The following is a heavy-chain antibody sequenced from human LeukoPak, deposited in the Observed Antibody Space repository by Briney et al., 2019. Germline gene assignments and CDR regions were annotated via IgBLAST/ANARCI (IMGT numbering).Heavy chain of an antibody. CDR3: ARGSSGSLGRDY. D-gene: IGHD1-26*01. J-gene: IGHJ4*02. CDR1: GYTFTSYD. CDR2: MNPYSGNI. Sequence: GASVKVSCKASGYTFTSYDINWVRQATGQGLEWMGWMNPYSGNIGYVQKFQGRVTMTRDTSISTAYMELSSLRSDDTAVYFCARGSSGSLGRDYWGQGTLVTVSS. V-gene: IGHV1-8*01.